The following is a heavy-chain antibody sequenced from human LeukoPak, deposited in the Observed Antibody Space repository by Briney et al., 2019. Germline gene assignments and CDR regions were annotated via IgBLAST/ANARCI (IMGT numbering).Heavy chain of an antibody. V-gene: IGHV4-34*01. CDR1: GGSFSGYY. CDR3: ARSWADYGFDY. D-gene: IGHD4-17*01. Sequence: SGTLSLSCAVYGGSFSGYYWSWIRQPPGKGLEWIWEINHSGSTNYNPSLKSRVTISVDTSKNQFSLKLSSLTAADTAVYYCARSWADYGFDYWGQGTLVTVSS. J-gene: IGHJ4*02. CDR2: INHSGST.